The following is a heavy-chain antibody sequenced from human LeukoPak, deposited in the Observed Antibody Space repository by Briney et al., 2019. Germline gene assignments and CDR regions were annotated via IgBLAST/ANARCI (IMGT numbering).Heavy chain of an antibody. J-gene: IGHJ5*02. CDR2: INPSGGST. V-gene: IGHV1-46*01. Sequence: ASVKVSCKASGYTFTSYYMHWVRQAPGQGLEWMGIINPSGGSTSYAQKFQGRVTMTRDTSTSTVYMELSSLRSEDTAVYYCARVGTSAGAADWFDPWGQGTLVTVSS. CDR3: ARVGTSAGAADWFDP. D-gene: IGHD2-2*01. CDR1: GYTFTSYY.